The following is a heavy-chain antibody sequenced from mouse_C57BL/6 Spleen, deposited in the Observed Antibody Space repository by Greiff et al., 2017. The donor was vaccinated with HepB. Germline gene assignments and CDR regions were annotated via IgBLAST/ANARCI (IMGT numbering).Heavy chain of an antibody. CDR1: GFNIKDDY. V-gene: IGHV14-4*01. Sequence: EVKVEESGAELVRPGASVKLSCTASGFNIKDDYMHWVKQRPEQGLEWIGWIDHENGATEYAPKFQGKVTITADTSSNTAYLQLSSRTSEDTAVYNCTTWDYSNWAFANWGQGTLVTVAA. CDR3: TTWDYSNWAFAN. D-gene: IGHD2-5*01. J-gene: IGHJ3*01. CDR2: IDHENGAT.